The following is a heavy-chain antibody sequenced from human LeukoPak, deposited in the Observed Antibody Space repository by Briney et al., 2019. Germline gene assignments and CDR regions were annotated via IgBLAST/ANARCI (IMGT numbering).Heavy chain of an antibody. CDR1: GFTFSGYA. D-gene: IGHD2-8*01. Sequence: GGSLRLSCAASGFTFSGYAMNWVRQAPGKGLEWVSDINGSGAGTYYADSVKRRFTISRDNSKNTLYLQMNSLRAEDTAVYYCAKMVREFYTISYYFDYWGQGTLVTVSS. CDR2: INGSGAGT. J-gene: IGHJ4*02. CDR3: AKMVREFYTISYYFDY. V-gene: IGHV3-23*01.